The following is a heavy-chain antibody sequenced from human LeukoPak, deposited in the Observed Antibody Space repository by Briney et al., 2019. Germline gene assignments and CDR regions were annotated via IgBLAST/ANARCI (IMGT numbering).Heavy chain of an antibody. CDR3: AKWLRLPPYYYYYYYMDV. CDR2: IRYDGSNK. D-gene: IGHD5-12*01. J-gene: IGHJ6*03. Sequence: GGSLRLSCAASGFTFSSYGMNWVRQAPGKGLEWVAFIRYDGSNKYYADSVKGRFTISRDNSKNTLYLQMNSLRAEDTAVYYCAKWLRLPPYYYYYYYMDVWGKRNTVTISS. CDR1: GFTFSSYG. V-gene: IGHV3-30*02.